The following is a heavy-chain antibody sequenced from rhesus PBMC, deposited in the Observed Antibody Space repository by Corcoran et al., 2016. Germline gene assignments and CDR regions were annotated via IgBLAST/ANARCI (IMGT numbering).Heavy chain of an antibody. CDR3: ASSYSSWSYLDY. V-gene: IGHV4-169*01. Sequence: QLQLQESGPGLVKPSETLSVTCAVSGGSISSSYWSWIRQAPGKGLEWIGYIYGSGSSTNYNPYLKSRVTLSVDTSKTQLSLKLSSVTAADTAVYYCASSYSSWSYLDYWGQGVLVTVSS. CDR1: GGSISSSY. J-gene: IGHJ4*01. CDR2: IYGSGSST. D-gene: IGHD6-13*01.